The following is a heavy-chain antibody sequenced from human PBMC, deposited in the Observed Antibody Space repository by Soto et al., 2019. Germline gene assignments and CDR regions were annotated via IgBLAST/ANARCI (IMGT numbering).Heavy chain of an antibody. CDR3: AREYSGSYNYYGMDV. Sequence: PGGSLRLSCAASGFTFSSYDMHWVRQATGKGLEWVSAIGTAGDPYYPGSVKGRFTISRENAKNSLYLQMNSLGAGDTAVYYCAREYSGSYNYYGMDVWGQGTTVTVSS. CDR1: GFTFSSYD. V-gene: IGHV3-13*05. J-gene: IGHJ6*02. D-gene: IGHD1-26*01. CDR2: IGTAGDP.